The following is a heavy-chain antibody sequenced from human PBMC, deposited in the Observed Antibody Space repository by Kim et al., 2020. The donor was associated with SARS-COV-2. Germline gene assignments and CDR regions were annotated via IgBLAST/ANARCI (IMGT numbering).Heavy chain of an antibody. V-gene: IGHV4-59*13. D-gene: IGHD2-2*01. CDR1: GGSISSYY. CDR2: IYYSGST. J-gene: IGHJ4*02. Sequence: SETLSLTCTVSGGSISSYYWSWIRQPPGKGLEWIGYIYYSGSTNYNPSLKSRVTISVDTSKNQFSLKLSSVTAADTAVYYCARDGLYCSSTSCEPKPFDYWGQGTLVTVSS. CDR3: ARDGLYCSSTSCEPKPFDY.